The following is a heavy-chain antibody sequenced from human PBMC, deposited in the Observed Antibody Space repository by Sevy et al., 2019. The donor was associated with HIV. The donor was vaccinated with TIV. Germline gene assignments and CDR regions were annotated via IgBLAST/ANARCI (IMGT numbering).Heavy chain of an antibody. D-gene: IGHD2-8*01. V-gene: IGHV3-23*01. CDR3: AREGCTKPHDY. Sequence: GGSLRLSCAASGFTFSKYSMSWVRQPPGKGLEGVSTLSFGCGGINQADPVKGRFTISRDNSKNSLYLQMNNLGAEDTAVYYCAREGCTKPHDYWGQGTLVTVSS. CDR2: LSFGCGGI. CDR1: GFTFSKYS. J-gene: IGHJ4*02.